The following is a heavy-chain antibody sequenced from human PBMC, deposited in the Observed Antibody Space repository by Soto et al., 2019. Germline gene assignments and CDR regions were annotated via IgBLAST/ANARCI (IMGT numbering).Heavy chain of an antibody. CDR3: ARGQIITIFGVVIAYYFDY. V-gene: IGHV4-59*01. CDR1: GGSISSYY. D-gene: IGHD3-3*01. CDR2: IYYSGST. Sequence: SETLSLTCTVSGGSISSYYLSWIRQPPGKGLEWIGYIYYSGSTNYNPSLKSRVTISVDTSKNQFSPKLSSVTAADTAVYYCARGQIITIFGVVIAYYFDYWGQGTLVTVSS. J-gene: IGHJ4*02.